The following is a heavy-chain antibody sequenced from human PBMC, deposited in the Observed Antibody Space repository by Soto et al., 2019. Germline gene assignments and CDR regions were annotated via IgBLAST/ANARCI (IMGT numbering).Heavy chain of an antibody. J-gene: IGHJ4*02. CDR1: GGSVSSGDYF. CDR2: IYDSGSS. CDR3: AREKGYISGPKNFDS. V-gene: IGHV4-30-4*01. Sequence: SETLSLTCTVSGGSVSSGDYFWSWIRQPSGKGLEWIGYIYDSGSSYYNPSLKSRVTMSVDTSKNQFSLKLRSVTASDTAIYYCAREKGYISGPKNFDSWGQGTLVTVSS. D-gene: IGHD5-12*01.